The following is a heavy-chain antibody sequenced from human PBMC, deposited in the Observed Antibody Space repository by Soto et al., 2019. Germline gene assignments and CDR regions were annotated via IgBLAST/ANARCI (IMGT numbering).Heavy chain of an antibody. J-gene: IGHJ6*03. CDR3: ARGQRITIFRGYYYYMDV. CDR2: INHSGST. CDR1: GGSFSGYY. V-gene: IGHV4-34*01. D-gene: IGHD3-9*01. Sequence: SETLSLTCAVYGGSFSGYYWSLISQPQGKGLEWIGEINHSGSTNYNPSLKSRVTISVDTSKNQFSLKLSSVTAADTAVYYCARGQRITIFRGYYYYMDVWGKGTTVTVSS.